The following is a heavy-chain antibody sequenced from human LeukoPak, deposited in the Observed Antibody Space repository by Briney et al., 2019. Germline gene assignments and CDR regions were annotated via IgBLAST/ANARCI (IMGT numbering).Heavy chain of an antibody. CDR3: ARTPLDYGDYYSFDY. CDR2: ISYDGSNK. J-gene: IGHJ4*02. CDR1: GFTFSSYA. V-gene: IGHV3-30*01. D-gene: IGHD4-17*01. Sequence: GASLKLSCAASGFTFSSYAMHWVRQAPGKGLEWVAVISYDGSNKYYADSVKGRFTISRDNSKNTLYLQMNSLRAEDTAVYYCARTPLDYGDYYSFDYWGQGTLVTVSS.